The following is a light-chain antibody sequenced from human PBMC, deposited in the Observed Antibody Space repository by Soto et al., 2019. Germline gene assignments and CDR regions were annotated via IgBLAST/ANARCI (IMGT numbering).Light chain of an antibody. J-gene: IGLJ2*01. CDR2: DVT. CDR1: SSDIGGYNY. CDR3: SSYTSNTLVL. Sequence: QSALTQPASVSGSPGQSITVPCTGSSSDIGGYNYVSWYQQYPGKAPKLIIYDVTNRPSGVSDRFSASKSGNTASLTISGLQAEDEANYYCSSYTSNTLVLFGGGTKLTVL. V-gene: IGLV2-14*01.